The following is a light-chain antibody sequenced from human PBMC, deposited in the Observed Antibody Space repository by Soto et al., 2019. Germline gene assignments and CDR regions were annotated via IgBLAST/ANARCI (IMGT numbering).Light chain of an antibody. CDR2: AKS. J-gene: IGKJ4*01. CDR1: QGIAPY. Sequence: DVQMTQSPSSLSAFVGDRVTITCRASQGIAPYLAWFQQKPGKVPKLLIYAKSPLQSGVLSRFSGSGSGTDFTLTVTRLQPEDVGTYYCQKYNSAPLTFGGGTKVAIK. V-gene: IGKV1-27*01. CDR3: QKYNSAPLT.